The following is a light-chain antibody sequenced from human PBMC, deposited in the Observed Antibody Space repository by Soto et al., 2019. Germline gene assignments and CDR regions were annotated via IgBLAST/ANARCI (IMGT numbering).Light chain of an antibody. CDR3: QKYGSSPIN. CDR2: DAS. J-gene: IGKJ5*01. CDR1: QTIDTN. V-gene: IGKV3D-15*01. Sequence: EIVMTQSPVTLSASPWERATLSCRASQTIDTNLAWYQQKPGQAPRLLIYDASNRASGIPARFSGSGSGTDFTLTIRGLEPEDAALYYCQKYGSSPINFGQGTRLEIK.